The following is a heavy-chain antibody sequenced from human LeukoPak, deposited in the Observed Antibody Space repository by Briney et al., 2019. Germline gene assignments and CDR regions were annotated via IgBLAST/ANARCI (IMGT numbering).Heavy chain of an antibody. Sequence: PGGSLRLSCAASGFTFSNYWMSWVRQAPRKGLEWVASIHQHGNEKYFVDSVRGRFTISRDNAKNSLYLQMSSLRAEDTAVYYCATLNGPLFEYWGQGTLVTVSS. CDR3: ATLNGPLFEY. D-gene: IGHD2-8*01. V-gene: IGHV3-7*01. CDR1: GFTFSNYW. J-gene: IGHJ4*02. CDR2: IHQHGNEK.